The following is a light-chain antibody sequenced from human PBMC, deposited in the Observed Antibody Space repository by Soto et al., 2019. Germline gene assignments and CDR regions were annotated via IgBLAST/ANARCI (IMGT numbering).Light chain of an antibody. J-gene: IGKJ5*01. V-gene: IGKV1-39*01. Sequence: DIQMTQSPSSLSASVGDRVTIACRASQNITNFLNWYQHNPGKAPQLLIYAATSLQSGVPSRFSGSGSGTDFTLTISSLQPEDFATYYCQQTNSFPITFGQGTRLEIK. CDR2: AAT. CDR1: QNITNF. CDR3: QQTNSFPIT.